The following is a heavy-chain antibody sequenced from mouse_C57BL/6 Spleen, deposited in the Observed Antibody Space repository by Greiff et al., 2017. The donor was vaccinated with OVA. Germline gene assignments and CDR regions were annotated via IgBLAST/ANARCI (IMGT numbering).Heavy chain of an antibody. D-gene: IGHD1-1*01. Sequence: VQLKQPGAELVRPGSSVKLSCKASGYTFTSYWMHWVKQRPIQGLEWIGNIDPSDSETHYTQKFKDQATLTVDKSSSTPYMQRSSLTSEDSAVYYCARGDYGSHYFDDWGKGTTLTVSS. CDR2: IDPSDSET. CDR3: ARGDYGSHYFDD. J-gene: IGHJ2*01. CDR1: GYTFTSYW. V-gene: IGHV1-52*01.